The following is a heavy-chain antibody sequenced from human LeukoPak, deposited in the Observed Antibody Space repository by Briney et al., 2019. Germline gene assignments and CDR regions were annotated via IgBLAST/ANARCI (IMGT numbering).Heavy chain of an antibody. V-gene: IGHV1-69*13. Sequence: SVKVSCKASGYTFSDYYMHWVRQAPGQGLEWMGGIIPIFGTANYAQKFQGRVTITADESTSTAYMELSSLRSEDAAVYYCAACGGDCYYYYYYGMDVWGQGTTVTVSS. CDR2: IIPIFGTA. CDR1: GYTFSDYY. CDR3: AACGGDCYYYYYYGMDV. D-gene: IGHD2-21*02. J-gene: IGHJ6*02.